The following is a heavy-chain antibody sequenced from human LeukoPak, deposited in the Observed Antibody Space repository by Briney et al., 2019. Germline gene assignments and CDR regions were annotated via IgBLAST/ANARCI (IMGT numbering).Heavy chain of an antibody. D-gene: IGHD2-2*01. CDR3: ARDRRGYCSSTSCANWFDP. Sequence: PSQTLSLTCTVSGGSISSGGYYWSWIRQHPGKGLEWIEYIYYSGSTYYNPSLKSRVTISVDTSKNQFSLKLSSVTAADTAVYYCARDRRGYCSSTSCANWFDPWGQGTLVTVSS. J-gene: IGHJ5*02. V-gene: IGHV4-31*03. CDR2: IYYSGST. CDR1: GGSISSGGYY.